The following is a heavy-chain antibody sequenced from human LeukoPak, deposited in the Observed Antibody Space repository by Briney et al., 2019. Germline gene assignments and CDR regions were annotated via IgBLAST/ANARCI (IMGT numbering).Heavy chain of an antibody. CDR1: GGSITNNAYY. D-gene: IGHD4-11*01. V-gene: IGHV4-39*01. Sequence: SETLSLTCTVSGGSITNNAYYWAWIRQPPGKGLEWIGSIYYSGSTHYNPSLKSRLTISVDTSKNQFSLKLSSVTAADTAVYYCARNETTGFQRTPHYHSYVDVWGKGTTVTVSS. CDR3: ARNETTGFQRTPHYHSYVDV. CDR2: IYYSGST. J-gene: IGHJ6*03.